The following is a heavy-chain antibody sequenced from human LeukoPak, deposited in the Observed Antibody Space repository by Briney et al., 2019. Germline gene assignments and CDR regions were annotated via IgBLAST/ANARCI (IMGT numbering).Heavy chain of an antibody. CDR2: ISSRDSTI. V-gene: IGHV3-48*03. D-gene: IGHD2-15*01. CDR1: GFSFGGHE. J-gene: IGHJ4*01. Sequence: GGSLRLSCAASGFSFGGHEMNWVRQAPGKGLEWVSYISSRDSTIYYADSVKGRFTISRDNAKNSLYLQMNSLRAEDTAVYYCARALGECTSGSGVTDDSRQRTLVTVSS. CDR3: ARALGECTSGSGVTDD.